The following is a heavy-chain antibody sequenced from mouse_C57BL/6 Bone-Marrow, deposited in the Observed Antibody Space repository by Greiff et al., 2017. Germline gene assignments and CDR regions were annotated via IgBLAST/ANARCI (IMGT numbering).Heavy chain of an antibody. V-gene: IGHV1-52*01. CDR3: ARSIGSSYGY. J-gene: IGHJ2*01. CDR2: IDPSDSET. D-gene: IGHD1-1*01. Sequence: QVQLQQPGAELVRPGSSVKLSCKASGYTFTSYWMHWVKQRPIQGLEWIGNIDPSDSETHYNQKFKDKATLTVDKSSSTAYMQLSSLTSEDSAVYYGARSIGSSYGYWGQGTTLTVSS. CDR1: GYTFTSYW.